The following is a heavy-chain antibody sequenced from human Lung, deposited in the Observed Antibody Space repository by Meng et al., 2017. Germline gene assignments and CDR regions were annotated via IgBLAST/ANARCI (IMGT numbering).Heavy chain of an antibody. V-gene: IGHV4-34*01. CDR2: INHSGST. CDR3: ARGPTTMAHDFDY. J-gene: IGHJ4*02. D-gene: IGHD4-11*01. CDR1: GGSFSDYY. Sequence: QGQLQQGGAGLLNPSETLSLTCVVSGGSFSDYYWSWIRQPPGKGLEWIGEINHSGSTNYNPSLESRATISVDTSQNNLSLKLSSVTAADSAVYYCARGPTTMAHDFDYWGQGTLVTVSS.